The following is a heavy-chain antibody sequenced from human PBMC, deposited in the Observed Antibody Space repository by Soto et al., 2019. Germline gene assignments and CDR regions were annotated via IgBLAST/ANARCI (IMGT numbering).Heavy chain of an antibody. Sequence: PSETVSLTXTVSGGSISSYYWSWIRQPPGKGLEWIGYIYYSGGTNYNPSLKSRVTISVDTSKNQFSLKLSSVTAADTAVYYCARGDGNSYYYYYYGMDVWGQGTTVT. D-gene: IGHD4-17*01. V-gene: IGHV4-59*01. J-gene: IGHJ6*02. CDR3: ARGDGNSYYYYYYGMDV. CDR2: IYYSGGT. CDR1: GGSISSYY.